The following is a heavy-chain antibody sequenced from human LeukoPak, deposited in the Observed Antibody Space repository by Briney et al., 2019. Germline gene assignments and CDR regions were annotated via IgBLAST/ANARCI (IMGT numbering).Heavy chain of an antibody. V-gene: IGHV4-61*02. CDR3: ARSKYSSSPAAYY. CDR2: IYASGST. CDR1: GGSISSGSYY. J-gene: IGHJ4*02. D-gene: IGHD6-6*01. Sequence: PSETLSLTCTVSGGSISSGSYYWSWIRQPAGKRLEWIGRIYASGSTNYNPSLKSRVTISEDTSKNQFSLKLSSVTAADTAVYYCARSKYSSSPAAYYWGQGALVTVSS.